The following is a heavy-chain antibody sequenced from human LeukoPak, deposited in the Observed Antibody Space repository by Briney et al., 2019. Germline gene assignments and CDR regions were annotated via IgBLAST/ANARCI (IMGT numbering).Heavy chain of an antibody. V-gene: IGHV3-7*01. Sequence: GGSLRLSCAASGFDFSSYWMSWVRQAPGKGLEWVANIKQDGSEKKYVDSVRGRFIISRDNAKKSLYLQMNSLRAEDTALYYCVRCYWWVLGGEGTHVSDSS. CDR2: IKQDGSEK. D-gene: IGHD2-8*02. CDR3: VRCYWWVL. CDR1: GFDFSSYW. J-gene: IGHJ4*02.